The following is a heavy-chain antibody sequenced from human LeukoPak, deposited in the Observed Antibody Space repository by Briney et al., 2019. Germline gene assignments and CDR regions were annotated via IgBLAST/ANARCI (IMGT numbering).Heavy chain of an antibody. CDR3: AKRGGSSPDRPFDY. V-gene: IGHV3-23*01. Sequence: GGSLRLSCAASGFTFSSYAMSWVRQAPGKGLEWVSAISGSGGSTYYADSVKGRFTISRDNSKNTLYLQMNSLRAEGTAVYYCAKRGGSSPDRPFDYWGQGTLVTVSS. J-gene: IGHJ4*02. CDR2: ISGSGGST. CDR1: GFTFSSYA. D-gene: IGHD6-13*01.